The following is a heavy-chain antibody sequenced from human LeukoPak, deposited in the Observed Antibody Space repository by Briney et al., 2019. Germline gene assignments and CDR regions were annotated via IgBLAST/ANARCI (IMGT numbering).Heavy chain of an antibody. CDR3: ARVSGSNYRNYFDY. Sequence: SETLSLTCTVSGGSIRSYYWSWIRQPPGKGLEWFGYIYYTGRTNYNPSLESRVTISVDTSKNQFSLKVSSVTAADTAVYYCARVSGSNYRNYFDYWGQGTLVTVSS. CDR1: GGSIRSYY. V-gene: IGHV4-59*01. J-gene: IGHJ4*02. CDR2: IYYTGRT. D-gene: IGHD2-15*01.